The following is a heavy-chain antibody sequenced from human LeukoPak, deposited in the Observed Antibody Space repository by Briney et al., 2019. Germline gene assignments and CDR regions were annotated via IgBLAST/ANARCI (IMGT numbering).Heavy chain of an antibody. CDR2: IYSGGST. J-gene: IGHJ4*02. Sequence: GGSLRLSCAASGFTVSSNYMSWVRQAPGKGLEWVSVIYSGGSTYYADSVKGRFTISRDNSKNTLYLQMNSLRAEDTAVYYCARAKMTTVTTPPDYWGQGTLVTVSS. D-gene: IGHD4-17*01. CDR1: GFTVSSNY. CDR3: ARAKMTTVTTPPDY. V-gene: IGHV3-66*01.